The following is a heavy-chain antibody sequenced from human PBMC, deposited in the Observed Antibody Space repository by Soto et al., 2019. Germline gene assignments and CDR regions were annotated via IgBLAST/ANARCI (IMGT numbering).Heavy chain of an antibody. Sequence: SETVSLTCTVSGGSIRSYYWTWIRQPPGKGLEWLGYIFYGGSTFYNPSLKSRVTISIHTSKSQFSLQLTSVTAADTAVYYCARGAADTAMVDSWGQGTLVTVSS. CDR3: ARGAADTAMVDS. D-gene: IGHD5-18*01. CDR2: IFYGGST. J-gene: IGHJ4*02. V-gene: IGHV4-59*01. CDR1: GGSIRSYY.